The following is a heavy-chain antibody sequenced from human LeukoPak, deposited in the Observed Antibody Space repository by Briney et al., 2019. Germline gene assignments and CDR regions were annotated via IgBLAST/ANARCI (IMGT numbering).Heavy chain of an antibody. Sequence: SVKVSCKASGGTFSSYAISWVRQAPGQGLEWMGRIIPILGIANYAQKFQGRATITADKSTSTAYMELSSLRSEDTAVYYCARDLAATTWTGGAFDIWGQGTMVTVSS. CDR1: GGTFSSYA. V-gene: IGHV1-69*04. CDR3: ARDLAATTWTGGAFDI. J-gene: IGHJ3*02. D-gene: IGHD6-25*01. CDR2: IIPILGIA.